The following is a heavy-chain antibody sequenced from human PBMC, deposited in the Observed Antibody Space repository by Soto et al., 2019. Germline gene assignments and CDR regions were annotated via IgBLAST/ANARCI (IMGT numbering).Heavy chain of an antibody. Sequence: QVQLVESGGGVVQPGRSLRLSCAASEFTFSTYVMHWVRHAPGKGLEWLALISYDGSDKYYAGSVKGRFTISRDNSKNTLYLQMNSLRAEDTAVYYCAKDYQRLYYNYGMDVWGQGTTVTVSS. CDR3: AKDYQRLYYNYGMDV. CDR2: ISYDGSDK. CDR1: EFTFSTYV. D-gene: IGHD2-2*01. J-gene: IGHJ6*02. V-gene: IGHV3-30*18.